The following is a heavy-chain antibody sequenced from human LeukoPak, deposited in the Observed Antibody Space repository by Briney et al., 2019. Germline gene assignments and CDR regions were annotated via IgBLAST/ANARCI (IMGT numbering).Heavy chain of an antibody. Sequence: GGSLRLSCAASGFTFSSYAMSWVRQAPGKGLEWVSAISGSGGSTYYADSVKGRFTISRDNSKNTLYLQMNSLRAEDTAVYYCANPIEAGLDGYGYWGQGTLVTVSS. D-gene: IGHD6-25*01. J-gene: IGHJ4*02. CDR3: ANPIEAGLDGYGY. V-gene: IGHV3-23*01. CDR2: ISGSGGST. CDR1: GFTFSSYA.